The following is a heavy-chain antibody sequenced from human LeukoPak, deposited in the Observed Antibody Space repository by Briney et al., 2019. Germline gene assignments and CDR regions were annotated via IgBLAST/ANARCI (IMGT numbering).Heavy chain of an antibody. Sequence: SETLSLTCTVSGGSISSGSYYWSWIRQPAGKGLEWIGRIYTSGSTNYNPSLKSRVTISVDTSKNQFSLKLSSVTAADTAVYYCARAAWFGELLIDYWGQGTLVTVSS. CDR3: ARAAWFGELLIDY. CDR2: IYTSGST. CDR1: GGSISSGSYY. J-gene: IGHJ4*02. V-gene: IGHV4-61*02. D-gene: IGHD3-10*01.